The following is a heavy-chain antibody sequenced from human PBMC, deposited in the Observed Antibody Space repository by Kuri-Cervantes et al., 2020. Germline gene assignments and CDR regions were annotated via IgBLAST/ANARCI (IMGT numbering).Heavy chain of an antibody. J-gene: IGHJ4*02. V-gene: IGHV3-7*03. CDR1: GFTFSNYW. CDR3: ARDRSSSY. D-gene: IGHD6-6*01. Sequence: GESLKISCAASGFTFSNYWMSWVRQAPGKGLEWVANIKQDGSEKYYVDSVKGRFTISRDNSKNTLYLQMNSLRAEDTAVYYCARDRSSSYWGQGTLVTVSS. CDR2: IKQDGSEK.